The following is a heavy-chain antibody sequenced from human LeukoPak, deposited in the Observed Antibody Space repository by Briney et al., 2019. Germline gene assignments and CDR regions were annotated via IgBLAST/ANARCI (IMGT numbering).Heavy chain of an antibody. CDR2: LYPGASDT. CDR3: ARLVSRGGVGAPHWFDP. CDR1: RYSSSTQR. Sequence: GESLQISCYGSRYSSSTQRIGWMRPMPGKGLAWLGLLYPGASDTRYSPSFQGQVTISADKSISTAYLQWSSLRASDNAMYYCARLVSRGGVGAPHWFDPWGQGTLVTVSS. D-gene: IGHD1-26*01. J-gene: IGHJ5*02. V-gene: IGHV5-51*01.